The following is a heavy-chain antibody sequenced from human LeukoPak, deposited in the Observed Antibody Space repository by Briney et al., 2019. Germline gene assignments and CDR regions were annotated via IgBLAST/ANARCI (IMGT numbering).Heavy chain of an antibody. CDR3: AREIAVANFDY. CDR2: IWYDGSNK. Sequence: PGGSLRFSCAASGFTFSSYGMHWVRQAPGKGLEWVAVIWYDGSNKYYADSVKGRFTISRDNSKNTLYLQMNSLRAEDTAVYYCAREIAVANFDYWGQGTLVTVSS. V-gene: IGHV3-33*01. J-gene: IGHJ4*02. D-gene: IGHD6-19*01. CDR1: GFTFSSYG.